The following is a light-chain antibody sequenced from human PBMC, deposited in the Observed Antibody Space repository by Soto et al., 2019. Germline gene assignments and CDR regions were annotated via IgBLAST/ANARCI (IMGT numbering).Light chain of an antibody. J-gene: IGLJ1*01. CDR3: SSYTSDSTRV. V-gene: IGLV2-14*01. Sequence: QSVLTQPASVSGSPGQSITISCTGISSDVGGYKYVSWYQQYPGRAPKLLISEVSNRPSGVSNRFSGSKSGNTASLTISGLQAEDEADYYCSSYTSDSTRVFGTGTQLTVL. CDR1: SSDVGGYKY. CDR2: EVS.